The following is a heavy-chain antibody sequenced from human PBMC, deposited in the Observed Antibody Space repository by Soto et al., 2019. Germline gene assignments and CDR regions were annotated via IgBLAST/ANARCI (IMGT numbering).Heavy chain of an antibody. Sequence: EVQVVESGGGLVKPGGSLRLSCAASGVTFSDAWMNWARQVPGKGLEWVGRIKSKTDGGAIDYAAPVKGRFTISSDDSKNTVYLQMNSLKTEDTAVYYCFLERELGYWGQGTLVAVSA. J-gene: IGHJ4*02. V-gene: IGHV3-15*07. CDR1: GVTFSDAW. D-gene: IGHD1-7*01. CDR2: IKSKTDGGAI. CDR3: FLERELGY.